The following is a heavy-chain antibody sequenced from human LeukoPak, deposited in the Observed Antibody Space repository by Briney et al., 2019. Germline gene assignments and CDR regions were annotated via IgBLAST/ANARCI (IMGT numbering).Heavy chain of an antibody. J-gene: IGHJ4*02. CDR2: ISSSSSTI. Sequence: GGSLRLSCAASGFTFSSYSMNWVRQAPGKGLEWVSYISSSSSTIHYADSVKGRFTISRDNAKNSLYLQMNSLRAEDTAVYYCARAPAGVSYPSELYYWGQGTLVTVSS. CDR3: ARAPAGVSYPSELYY. V-gene: IGHV3-48*01. CDR1: GFTFSSYS. D-gene: IGHD1-26*01.